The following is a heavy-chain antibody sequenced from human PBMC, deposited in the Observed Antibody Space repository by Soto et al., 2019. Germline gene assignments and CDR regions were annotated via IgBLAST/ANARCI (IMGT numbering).Heavy chain of an antibody. V-gene: IGHV1-69*12. J-gene: IGHJ1*01. CDR2: IIPIFGTA. CDR1: GGTFSSYA. CDR3: ASTYSSGWQRD. Sequence: QVQLVQSGAEVKKPGSSVKVSCKASGGTFSSYAISWVRQAPGQGLEWMGGIIPIFGTANYAKKFQGRVTITADESTRTAYMELTSLRPEDTAAYYCASTYSSGWQRDWGQGTLVTVSS. D-gene: IGHD6-19*01.